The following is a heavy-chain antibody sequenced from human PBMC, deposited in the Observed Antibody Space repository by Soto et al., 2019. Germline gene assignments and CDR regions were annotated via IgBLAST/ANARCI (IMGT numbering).Heavy chain of an antibody. J-gene: IGHJ4*02. CDR2: ISAYNGNT. Sequence: ASVKVSCKAAGYTFTSYYMHWVRQAPGQGLEWMGWISAYNGNTNYAQKLQGRVTMTTDTSTSTAYMELRSLRSDDTAVYYCAILLYGALGYWGQGTLVTVSS. D-gene: IGHD4-17*01. V-gene: IGHV1-18*04. CDR1: GYTFTSYY. CDR3: AILLYGALGY.